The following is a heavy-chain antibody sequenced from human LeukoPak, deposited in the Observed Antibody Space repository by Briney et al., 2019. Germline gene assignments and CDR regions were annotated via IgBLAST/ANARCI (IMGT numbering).Heavy chain of an antibody. CDR3: AKEAAYYDILTGSDRFDP. V-gene: IGHV3-23*01. J-gene: IGHJ5*02. Sequence: GGSLRLSCAASGFTFSSYAMSWVRQAPGKGLEWVSAISGSGGSTYYADSVKGRFTISRDNSKNTLYLQMNSLRAEDTAVYYCAKEAAYYDILTGSDRFDPWGQGTLVTVSS. CDR2: ISGSGGST. D-gene: IGHD3-9*01. CDR1: GFTFSSYA.